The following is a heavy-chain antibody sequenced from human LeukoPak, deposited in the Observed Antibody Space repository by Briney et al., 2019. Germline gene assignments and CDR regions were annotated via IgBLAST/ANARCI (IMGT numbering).Heavy chain of an antibody. CDR2: IIPDSGGA. CDR3: STEDKYCGSANCGKY. V-gene: IGHV1-2*02. J-gene: IGHJ4*02. CDR1: GYTFTNYY. Sequence: EASVTVSCKTYGYTFTNYYVHWVRQGPGQGLEWMGYIIPDSGGADYDQRFQGRVTMTRDKSISTVYMELSSLRSDDTAVYYCSTEDKYCGSANCGKYWGQGTLVTVSS. D-gene: IGHD2-2*01.